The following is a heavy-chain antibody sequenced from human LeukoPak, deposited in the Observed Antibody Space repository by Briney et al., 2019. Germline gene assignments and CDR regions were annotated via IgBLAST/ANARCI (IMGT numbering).Heavy chain of an antibody. CDR3: ARDLKRGYSSGRYSWGTGSSNDY. CDR2: INPSGGST. J-gene: IGHJ4*02. V-gene: IGHV1-46*01. D-gene: IGHD6-19*01. Sequence: LGASVKVSCKASGYTFTSYYMHWVRQAPGQGLEWMGIINPSGGSTSYAQKFQGRVTMTRDMSTSTVYMELRSLRSDDTAVYYCARDLKRGYSSGRYSWGTGSSNDYWGQGTLVTVSS. CDR1: GYTFTSYY.